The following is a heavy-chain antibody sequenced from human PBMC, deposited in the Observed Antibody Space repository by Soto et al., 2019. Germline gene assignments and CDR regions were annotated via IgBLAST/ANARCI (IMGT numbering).Heavy chain of an antibody. CDR3: ARGSITMIVSYFDY. V-gene: IGHV1-69*13. CDR1: GGTFSSYA. J-gene: IGHJ4*02. CDR2: IIPIFGTA. D-gene: IGHD3-22*01. Sequence: ASVKVSCKASGGTFSSYAISWVRQAPGQGLEWMGGIIPIFGTANYAQKFQGRVTITAGESTSKAYMELSSLRSEDTAVYYCARGSITMIVSYFDYWGQGTLVTVSS.